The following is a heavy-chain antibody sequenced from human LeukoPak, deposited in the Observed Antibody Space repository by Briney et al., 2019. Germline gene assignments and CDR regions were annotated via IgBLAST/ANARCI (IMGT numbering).Heavy chain of an antibody. CDR2: ISSSSSTI. V-gene: IGHV3-48*01. CDR1: GFTFSSYS. Sequence: GGSLRLSCAASGFTFSSYSMNWVRQAPGKGLEWVSYISSSSSTIYYADSVKGRFTTSRDNAKNSLYLQMNSLRAEDTAVYYCARGSGGYSYGPDYWGQGTLVTVSS. J-gene: IGHJ4*02. CDR3: ARGSGGYSYGPDY. D-gene: IGHD5-18*01.